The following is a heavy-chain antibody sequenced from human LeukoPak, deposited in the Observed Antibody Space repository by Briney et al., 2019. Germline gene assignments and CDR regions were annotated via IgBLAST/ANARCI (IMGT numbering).Heavy chain of an antibody. V-gene: IGHV4-39*01. D-gene: IGHD2-15*01. CDR3: ASFYCSGGSCYQYYYYYYMDV. J-gene: IGHJ6*03. CDR2: IYYSGST. CDR1: GGSISSRSYY. Sequence: PSETLSLTCTVSGGSISSRSYYWGWIRQPPGKGLEWIAIIYYSGSTYSNPSLRSRVTISVDTSKNQFSLKLSSVTAADTAVYYCASFYCSGGSCYQYYYYYYMDVWGKGTTVTISS.